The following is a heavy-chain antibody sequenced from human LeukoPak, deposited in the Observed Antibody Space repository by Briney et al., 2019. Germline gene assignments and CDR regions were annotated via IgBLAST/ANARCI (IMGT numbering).Heavy chain of an antibody. D-gene: IGHD3-22*01. Sequence: ASVKVSCKASGYTFTSYDINWVRQATGQGLEWMGWMNPNSGNIGYAQKFQGRVTMTRNTSISTAYMELSSLRSEDTAVYYCARERSYYYDSSGYYYGGYYYGMDVWGQGTTVTVSS. J-gene: IGHJ6*02. CDR1: GYTFTSYD. V-gene: IGHV1-8*01. CDR2: MNPNSGNI. CDR3: ARERSYYYDSSGYYYGGYYYGMDV.